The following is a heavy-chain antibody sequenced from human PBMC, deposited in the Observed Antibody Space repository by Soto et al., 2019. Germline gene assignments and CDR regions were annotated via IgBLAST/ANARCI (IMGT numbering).Heavy chain of an antibody. D-gene: IGHD3-22*01. V-gene: IGHV1-69*12. Sequence: QVQLVQSGAEVKKPGSSVKVSCKASGGTFSSYAISWVRQAPGQGLEWMGGIIPIFGTPNYAQKFQGRVTITADESTSTAYMELSSLRSEDPAVYYCARPTRYYYDSSGQSAWFDPWGQGTLVTVSS. CDR2: IIPIFGTP. CDR1: GGTFSSYA. CDR3: ARPTRYYYDSSGQSAWFDP. J-gene: IGHJ5*02.